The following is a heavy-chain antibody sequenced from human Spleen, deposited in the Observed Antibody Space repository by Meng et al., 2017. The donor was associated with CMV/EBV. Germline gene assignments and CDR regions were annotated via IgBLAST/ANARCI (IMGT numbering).Heavy chain of an antibody. D-gene: IGHD4-23*01. Sequence: QVQLQQWGAGLLKPSETLSLTCAVYCGSFSGYYWSWIRQPPGKGLEWIGEINHSGSTNYNPSLKSRVTISVDTSKNQFSLKLSSVTAADTAVYYCARGPGTVVTPAGSLFDYWGQGTLVTVSS. J-gene: IGHJ4*02. CDR2: INHSGST. V-gene: IGHV4-34*01. CDR3: ARGPGTVVTPAGSLFDY. CDR1: CGSFSGYY.